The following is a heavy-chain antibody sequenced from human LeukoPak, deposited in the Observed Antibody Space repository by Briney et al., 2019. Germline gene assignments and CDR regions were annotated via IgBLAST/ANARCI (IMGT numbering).Heavy chain of an antibody. Sequence: PSETLSLTCAVYGGSFSGYYWSWIRQPPGKGLEWIGEIHHSGSTNYNPSLKSRVTMSVDTSKNQFSLKLRSVTAADTAVYYCARVVMYDFWNPFDYWGQGTLVTVSS. CDR3: ARVVMYDFWNPFDY. J-gene: IGHJ4*02. D-gene: IGHD3-3*01. CDR1: GGSFSGYY. CDR2: IHHSGST. V-gene: IGHV4-34*01.